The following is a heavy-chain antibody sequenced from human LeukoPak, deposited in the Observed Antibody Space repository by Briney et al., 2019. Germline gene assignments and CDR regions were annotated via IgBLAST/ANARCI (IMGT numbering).Heavy chain of an antibody. CDR2: IIPIFGTA. V-gene: IGHV1-69*06. D-gene: IGHD1-26*01. CDR3: ARGPYLGATLYYYFDY. J-gene: IGHJ4*02. CDR1: GGTFSSYA. Sequence: GASVKVSCKASGGTFSSYAISWVRQAPGQGLEWMGGIIPIFGTANYAQKFHGRVTITADKSTSTAYMELSSLRSEDTAVYYCARGPYLGATLYYYFDYWGQGTLVTVSS.